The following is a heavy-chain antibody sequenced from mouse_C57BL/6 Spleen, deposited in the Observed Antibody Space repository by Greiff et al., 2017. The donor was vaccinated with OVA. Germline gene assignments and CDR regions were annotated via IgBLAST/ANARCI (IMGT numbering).Heavy chain of an antibody. CDR1: GFTFSDAW. J-gene: IGHJ2*01. D-gene: IGHD1-1*01. Sequence: EVKVEESGGGLVQPGGSMKLSCAASGFTFSDAWMDWVRQSPEKGLEWVAEIRNKANNHATYYAESVKGRFTISRDDSKSSVYLQMNSLRAEDTGIYYCTVWVITTVVAPFDYWGQGTTLTVSS. V-gene: IGHV6-6*01. CDR3: TVWVITTVVAPFDY. CDR2: IRNKANNHAT.